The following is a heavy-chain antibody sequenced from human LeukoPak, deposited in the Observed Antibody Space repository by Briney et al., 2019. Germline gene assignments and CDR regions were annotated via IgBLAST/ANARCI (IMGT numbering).Heavy chain of an antibody. CDR1: GFTFSSYA. CDR3: ARDSPPYGDFPPRD. Sequence: GRSLRLSCAASGFTFSSYAMHWVRQAPGKGLEWVAVISYDGSNKYYADSVKGRFTISRDNSKNTLYLQMNSLRAEDTAVYYCARDSPPYGDFPPRDWGQGTLVTVSS. D-gene: IGHD4-17*01. CDR2: ISYDGSNK. V-gene: IGHV3-30*14. J-gene: IGHJ4*02.